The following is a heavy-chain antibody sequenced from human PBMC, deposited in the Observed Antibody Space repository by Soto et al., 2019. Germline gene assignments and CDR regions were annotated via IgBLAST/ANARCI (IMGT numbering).Heavy chain of an antibody. CDR2: IIPIFGTA. D-gene: IGHD3-10*01. CDR1: GGTFSSYA. V-gene: IGHV1-69*06. Sequence: QVQLVQSGAEVKKPGSSVKVSCKASGGTFSSYAISWVRQAPGQGLEWMGGIIPIFGTANYAQKFQGRVTITADKSTNTADMELSSLRSEDTAVYYCARERPDYYGSGSYTFDYWGQGTLVTVSS. CDR3: ARERPDYYGSGSYTFDY. J-gene: IGHJ4*02.